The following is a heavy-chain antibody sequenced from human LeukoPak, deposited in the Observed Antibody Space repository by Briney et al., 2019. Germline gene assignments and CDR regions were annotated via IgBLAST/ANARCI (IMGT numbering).Heavy chain of an antibody. CDR2: MNPNSGNA. J-gene: IGHJ4*02. D-gene: IGHD6-13*01. V-gene: IGHV1-8*01. CDR1: GYTFTSYD. Sequence: ASVKVSCKASGYTFTSYDINWVRQATGQGLEWMGWMNPNSGNAGYAQKFQGRVTMTRNTSISTAYMELSSLRSEDTAVYYCARFATGTRTPGDYWGQGTLVTVSS. CDR3: ARFATGTRTPGDY.